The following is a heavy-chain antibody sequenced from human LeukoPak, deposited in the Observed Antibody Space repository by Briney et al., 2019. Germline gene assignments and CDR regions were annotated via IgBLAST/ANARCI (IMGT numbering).Heavy chain of an antibody. CDR1: GFTFSSYT. D-gene: IGHD2-21*02. CDR2: ISSSSSYI. J-gene: IGHJ1*01. CDR3: ARDRRGVVTAIPAEYLQH. Sequence: GGSLRLSCAASGFTFSSYTMNSVRQAPGKGLEWVSSISSSSSYIYYADSVKGRFTISRGNAKNSLYLQMNSLRAAEDTALYYCARDRRGVVTAIPAEYLQHWGQGTLVTVSS. V-gene: IGHV3-21*06.